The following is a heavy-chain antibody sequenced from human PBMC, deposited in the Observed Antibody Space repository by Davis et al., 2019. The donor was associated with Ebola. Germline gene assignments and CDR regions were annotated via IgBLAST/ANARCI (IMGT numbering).Heavy chain of an antibody. CDR2: ISSSSSTI. V-gene: IGHV3-48*01. CDR1: GFTFSSYS. CDR3: ARVRWTSGYYFDY. D-gene: IGHD3-22*01. Sequence: GESLKISCAASGFTFSSYSMNWVRQAPGKGLEWVSYISSSSSTIYYADSVKGRFTISRDNAKNSLYLQMNSLRAEDTAVYYCARVRWTSGYYFDYWGQGTLVTVSS. J-gene: IGHJ4*02.